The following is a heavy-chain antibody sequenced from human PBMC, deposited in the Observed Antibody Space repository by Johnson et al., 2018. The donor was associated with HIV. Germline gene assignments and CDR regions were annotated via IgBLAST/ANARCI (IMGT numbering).Heavy chain of an antibody. CDR1: GFSVSSYG. J-gene: IGHJ3*02. Sequence: QMLLVESGGGVVRPGGSLRLSCVASGFSVSSYGIHWVRQAPGKGLEWLTFIQYDGSNKYSTESVKGRFSIARDNSKKSVHLQMNSLRTEDTAVYYCAKETRDSRSAFESWGQGTMVTVSS. V-gene: IGHV3-30*02. CDR2: IQYDGSNK. CDR3: AKETRDSRSAFES. D-gene: IGHD3-22*01.